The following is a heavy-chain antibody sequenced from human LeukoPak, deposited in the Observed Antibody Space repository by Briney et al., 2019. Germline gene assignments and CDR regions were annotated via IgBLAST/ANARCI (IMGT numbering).Heavy chain of an antibody. CDR1: GFSLSTTGVG. Sequence: SGPTLVNPTQTLTLTCTFFGFSLSTTGVGVGWIRQPPGEALEWLALIYWNDDKRYRPSLKSRLTITKDTSKNQVVLTMTNMDPVDTATYYCAHRTPNGSGTYNWFDSWGQGILVTVSS. CDR2: IYWNDDK. J-gene: IGHJ5*01. V-gene: IGHV2-5*01. CDR3: AHRTPNGSGTYNWFDS. D-gene: IGHD3-10*01.